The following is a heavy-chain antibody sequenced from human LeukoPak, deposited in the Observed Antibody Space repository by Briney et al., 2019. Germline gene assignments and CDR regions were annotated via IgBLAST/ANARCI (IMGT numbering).Heavy chain of an antibody. CDR2: IDPSDSQT. V-gene: IGHV5-10-1*01. CDR1: GYSFTSYW. J-gene: IGHJ4*02. D-gene: IGHD6-19*01. CDR3: ARGLAVANAAY. Sequence: GESLKISCQGSGYSFTSYWISWVRQMPGKGLEWMGRIDPSDSQTNYSPSFQGHVTISADKSISTVYPQWSRLKASDTAMYYCARGLAVANAAYWGRGTLVTVSS.